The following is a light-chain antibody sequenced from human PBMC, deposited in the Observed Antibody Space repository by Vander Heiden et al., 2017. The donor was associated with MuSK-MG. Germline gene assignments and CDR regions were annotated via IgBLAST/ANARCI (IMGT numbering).Light chain of an antibody. CDR3: GSYAGTTNYL. V-gene: IGLV2-14*03. J-gene: IGLJ1*01. CDR2: DAT. Sequence: PKPIILDATNRPSEISDRFSGSKSGNRASLTISGLQADDDADYFCGSYAGTTNYLFGTGTRVTVL.